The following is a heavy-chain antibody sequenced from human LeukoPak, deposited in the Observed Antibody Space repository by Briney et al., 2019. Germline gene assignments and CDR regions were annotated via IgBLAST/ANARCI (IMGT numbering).Heavy chain of an antibody. CDR3: AKASSIAAPYYYYYMDV. Sequence: ASVKVSFKASGYTFTSYAMNWVRQAPGQGLEWMGLINTNTGNPTYAQGFTGRFVFSLDTSVSTAYLQISSLKAEDTAVYYFAKASSIAAPYYYYYMDVWGKGTTLTVSS. CDR1: GYTFTSYA. V-gene: IGHV7-4-1*02. D-gene: IGHD6-6*01. J-gene: IGHJ6*03. CDR2: INTNTGNP.